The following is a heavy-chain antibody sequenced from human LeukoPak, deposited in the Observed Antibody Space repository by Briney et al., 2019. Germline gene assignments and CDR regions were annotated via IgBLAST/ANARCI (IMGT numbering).Heavy chain of an antibody. CDR3: ARDLYYDFWSGYFDY. CDR2: IYYSGST. V-gene: IGHV4-59*01. D-gene: IGHD3-3*01. CDR1: GGSISSYY. Sequence: PSETLSRTCTVSGGSISSYYWSWIRQPPGKGLEWIGYIYYSGSTNYNPSLKSRVTISVDTSKNQFSLKLSSVTAADTAVYYCARDLYYDFWSGYFDYWGQGTLVTVSS. J-gene: IGHJ4*02.